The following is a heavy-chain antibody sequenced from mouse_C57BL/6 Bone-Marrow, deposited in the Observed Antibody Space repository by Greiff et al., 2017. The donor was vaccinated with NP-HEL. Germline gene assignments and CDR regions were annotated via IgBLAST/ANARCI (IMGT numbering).Heavy chain of an antibody. D-gene: IGHD1-1*01. Sequence: QVQLQQSGAELVRPGASVTLSCKASGYTFTDYEMHWVKQTPVHGLEWIGAIDPETGGTDYNQKFKGKAILTADKSSSTAYMELRSLTSEDSAVYYCTRYHYYGSSPWYFDVWGTGTTVTVSS. J-gene: IGHJ1*03. CDR2: IDPETGGT. CDR3: TRYHYYGSSPWYFDV. V-gene: IGHV1-15*01. CDR1: GYTFTDYE.